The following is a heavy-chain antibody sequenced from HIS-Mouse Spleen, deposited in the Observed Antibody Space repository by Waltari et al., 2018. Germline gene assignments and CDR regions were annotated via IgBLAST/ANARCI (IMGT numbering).Heavy chain of an antibody. CDR1: GGSFSGYY. Sequence: QVQLQQWGAGLLKPSETLSLTCAVYGGSFSGYYWSWIRQPPGKGLAWIGEITHSGSTNYNPSLKSRVTISVDTSKNQFSLKLSAVTAADTAVYYCARGRFHSWNDAFDIWGQGTMVTVSS. CDR2: ITHSGST. D-gene: IGHD1-1*01. V-gene: IGHV4-34*01. J-gene: IGHJ3*02. CDR3: ARGRFHSWNDAFDI.